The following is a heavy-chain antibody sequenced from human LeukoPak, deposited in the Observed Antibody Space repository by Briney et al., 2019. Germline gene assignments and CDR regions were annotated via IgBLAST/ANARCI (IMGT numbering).Heavy chain of an antibody. Sequence: ASVKVSCKASGYTFTGYYMHWVRQAPGQGVEWMGRINPNSGGTNYAQKFQGRVTMTSDTSISTAYMELSRLRSDDTAVYYCARESYGLSLNYWGQGTLVTVSS. J-gene: IGHJ4*02. CDR3: ARESYGLSLNY. CDR1: GYTFTGYY. CDR2: INPNSGGT. D-gene: IGHD5-18*01. V-gene: IGHV1-2*06.